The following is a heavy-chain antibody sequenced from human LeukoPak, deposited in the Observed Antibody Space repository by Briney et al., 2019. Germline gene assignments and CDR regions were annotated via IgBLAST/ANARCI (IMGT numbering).Heavy chain of an antibody. V-gene: IGHV3-21*01. CDR3: ARERTYDYVWGSYRYFDY. J-gene: IGHJ4*02. CDR1: GFTFSSYS. Sequence: ESLRLSCAASGFTFSSYSMNWVRQAPGKGLEWVSSISGSSSYIYYADSVKGRFTISRDNAKNSLYLQMNSLRAEDTAVYYCARERTYDYVWGSYRYFDYWGQGTLVTVSS. CDR2: ISGSSSYI. D-gene: IGHD3-16*02.